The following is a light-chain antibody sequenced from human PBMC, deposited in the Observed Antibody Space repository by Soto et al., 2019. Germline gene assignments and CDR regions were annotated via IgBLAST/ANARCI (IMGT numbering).Light chain of an antibody. V-gene: IGKV1-5*01. CDR3: QHYNNYSPT. CDR1: QSISTW. CDR2: DAS. J-gene: IGKJ1*01. Sequence: DIQMTQSPSTLSASVGDRVTITCRASQSISTWLAWYQQKPGKAPKLLIFDASTLESGVPPRFSGSGSGTGFTLTISSLQPDDFATYYCQHYNNYSPTFGQGTKVDIK.